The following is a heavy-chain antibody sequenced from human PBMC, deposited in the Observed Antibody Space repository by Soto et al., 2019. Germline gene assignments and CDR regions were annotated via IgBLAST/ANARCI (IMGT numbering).Heavy chain of an antibody. CDR1: GFTFSSYS. J-gene: IGHJ4*02. V-gene: IGHV3-48*02. CDR2: ISSRSSTI. CDR3: ARKQWLVGGGTYYFDY. D-gene: IGHD6-19*01. Sequence: EVQLVESGGGLVQPGGSLRLSCAASGFTFSSYSMNWVRQAPGKGLEWVSYISSRSSTIYYADCLKGRFTISRDNAKNSLYLQMNSLRDEDTAVYYCARKQWLVGGGTYYFDYWGQGTLVTVSS.